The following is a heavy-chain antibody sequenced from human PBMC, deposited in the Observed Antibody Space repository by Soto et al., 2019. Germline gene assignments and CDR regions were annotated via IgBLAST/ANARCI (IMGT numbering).Heavy chain of an antibody. CDR1: RASIITEQ. CDR3: ARGEGYDWLSSPPFFCY. J-gene: IGHJ4*02. D-gene: IGHD3-9*01. CDR2: IYYSGST. V-gene: IGHV4-59*01. Sequence: SETLSLTCAVSRASIITEQRWTWVRQPPGKGLEWIGYIYYSGSTNYNPSLKSRVTISVDTSKNQFSLKLSSVTAADTAVYYCARGEGYDWLSSPPFFCYWGQGTLVTVSS.